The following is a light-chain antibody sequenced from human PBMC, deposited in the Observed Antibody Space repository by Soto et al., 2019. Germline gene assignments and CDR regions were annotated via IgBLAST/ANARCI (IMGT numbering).Light chain of an antibody. V-gene: IGKV3-11*01. CDR1: QSVSSY. CDR2: DAS. Sequence: EIVLTQSPATLSLSPGERATRSCRASQSVSSYLAWYQQKPGQAPRLLIYDASNRATGIPARFSGSGSGTDFTLTISSLEPEDFAVYYCQQRSNWPQYTFGQGTKADIK. J-gene: IGKJ2*01. CDR3: QQRSNWPQYT.